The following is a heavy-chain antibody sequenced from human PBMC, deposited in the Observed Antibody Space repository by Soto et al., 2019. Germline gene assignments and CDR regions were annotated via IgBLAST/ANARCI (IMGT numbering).Heavy chain of an antibody. V-gene: IGHV1-8*01. D-gene: IGHD3-3*01. CDR3: ARAGDFWSGYYFRINWFDP. Sequence: QVQLVQSGAEVKKPGASVKVSCKASGYTFTSYDINWVRQATGQGIEWMGWMNPNSGNTGYAQKFQGRVTMTRNTSISTAYMELSSLRSEDTAVYYCARAGDFWSGYYFRINWFDPWGQGTLVTVSS. CDR2: MNPNSGNT. CDR1: GYTFTSYD. J-gene: IGHJ5*02.